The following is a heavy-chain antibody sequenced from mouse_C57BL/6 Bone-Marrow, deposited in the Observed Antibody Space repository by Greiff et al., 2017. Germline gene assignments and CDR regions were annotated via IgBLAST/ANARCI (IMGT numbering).Heavy chain of an antibody. J-gene: IGHJ2*01. CDR2: ISSGGSYT. V-gene: IGHV5-6*01. Sequence: VQLKESGGDLVKPGGSLKLSCAASGFTFSSYGMSWVRQTPDKRLEWVATISSGGSYTYYPDNAKNTLYLQMSSLKSEDTAMYYCASYSNYIDYWGQGTTLTVSS. D-gene: IGHD2-5*01. CDR3: ASYSNYIDY. CDR1: GFTFSSYG.